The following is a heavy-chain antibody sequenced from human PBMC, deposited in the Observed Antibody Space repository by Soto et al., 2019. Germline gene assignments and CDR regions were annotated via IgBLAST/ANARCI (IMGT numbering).Heavy chain of an antibody. V-gene: IGHV4-34*01. J-gene: IGHJ4*02. CDR3: ARPSHSNCSGGSCYSFDY. Sequence: PSETLSLTCAVYGGSFSGYYWSWIRQPPGKGLEWIGEINHSGSTNYNPSLKSRVTISVDTSKNHFSLKLSSVTAADTAVYYCARPSHSNCSGGSCYSFDYWGQGTLVTVSS. D-gene: IGHD2-15*01. CDR1: GGSFSGYY. CDR2: INHSGST.